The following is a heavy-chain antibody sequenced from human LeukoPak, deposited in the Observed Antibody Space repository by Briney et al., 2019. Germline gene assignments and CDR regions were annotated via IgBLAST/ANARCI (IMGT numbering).Heavy chain of an antibody. CDR2: INTNTGNP. V-gene: IGHV7-4-1*02. D-gene: IGHD3-22*01. CDR3: AREAHYYDSSGYYHNWFDP. Sequence: ASVKVSCKASGYTFTSYAMNWVRQAPGQGLEWMGWINTNTGNPTYAQGFTGRFVFSLDTSVSTAYLQISSLKAEDTAVYYCAREAHYYDSSGYYHNWFDPWGQGTLVTVSS. CDR1: GYTFTSYA. J-gene: IGHJ5*02.